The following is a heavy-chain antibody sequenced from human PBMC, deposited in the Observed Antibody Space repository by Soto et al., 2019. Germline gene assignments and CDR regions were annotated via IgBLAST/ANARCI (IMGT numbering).Heavy chain of an antibody. J-gene: IGHJ2*01. CDR3: ARPAAYGQFDL. V-gene: IGHV4-39*01. D-gene: IGHD4-17*01. CDR2: IYYSGST. CDR1: GGSISSSSYY. Sequence: QLQLQESGPGLVKPSETLSLTCTVSGGSISSSSYYWGWIRQPPGKGLEWIGSIYYSGSTYYNPSLKSRVTISVDTSKNQFSLKLSSVTAADTAVYYCARPAAYGQFDLWGRGTLVTVSS.